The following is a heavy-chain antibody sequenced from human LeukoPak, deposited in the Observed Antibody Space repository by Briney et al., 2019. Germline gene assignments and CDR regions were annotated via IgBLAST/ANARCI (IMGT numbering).Heavy chain of an antibody. D-gene: IGHD1-26*01. Sequence: GGSLRLSCAASGFTLSSYWMSWVRQAPGMGLEWVVNINEDGSKKFYVDSVKGRFTISRDNAKNSLYLQMNSLRAEVTAVYYCARENIVGSTWGDIDYWGQGTLVTVSS. J-gene: IGHJ4*02. V-gene: IGHV3-7*01. CDR2: INEDGSKK. CDR1: GFTLSSYW. CDR3: ARENIVGSTWGDIDY.